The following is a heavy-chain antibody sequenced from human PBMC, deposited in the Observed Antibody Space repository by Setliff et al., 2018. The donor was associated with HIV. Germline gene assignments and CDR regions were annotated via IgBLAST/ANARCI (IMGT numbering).Heavy chain of an antibody. V-gene: IGHV5-51*01. D-gene: IGHD3-9*01. Sequence: GESLKISCKGSGYTFTNYWIGWVRQMPGNGLEWMGIIYPGDSDTKYSPSFQGQVTISVDKSISTAYLQWSSLKASDTAMYYCAKGGGLNFRYHDWFVKIWGQGTLVTVSS. CDR1: GYTFTNYW. J-gene: IGHJ4*03. CDR2: IYPGDSDT. CDR3: AKGGGLNFRYHDWFVKI.